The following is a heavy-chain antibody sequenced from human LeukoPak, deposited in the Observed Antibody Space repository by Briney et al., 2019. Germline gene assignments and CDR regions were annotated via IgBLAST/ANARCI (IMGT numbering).Heavy chain of an antibody. V-gene: IGHV4-59*01. D-gene: IGHD2-8*01. CDR1: GGSISSYY. J-gene: IGHJ6*03. Sequence: SETLSLTCTVSGGSISSYYWSWIRQPPGKGLEWIGYIYYSGSTNYNPSLKSRVTISVDTSKNQFSLKLSSVTAADTAVYYCARIYCTNGVCYSGSRYYYYMDVWGKGTTVTVSS. CDR3: ARIYCTNGVCYSGSRYYYYMDV. CDR2: IYYSGST.